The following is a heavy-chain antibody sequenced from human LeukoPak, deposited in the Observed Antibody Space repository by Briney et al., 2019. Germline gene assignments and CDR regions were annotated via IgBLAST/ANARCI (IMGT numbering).Heavy chain of an antibody. V-gene: IGHV3-30*03. J-gene: IGHJ4*02. CDR1: GFTFSSYG. D-gene: IGHD6-13*01. CDR3: ATAKEALSSSWYLSVDY. Sequence: GGSLRLSRAASGFTFSSYGMHWVRQAPGKGLEWVTVISYDGSYKYYADSVKGRFTISRDNSKNTLYLQMSSLRTEDTAVYYCATAKEALSSSWYLSVDYWGQGTLVTVSS. CDR2: ISYDGSYK.